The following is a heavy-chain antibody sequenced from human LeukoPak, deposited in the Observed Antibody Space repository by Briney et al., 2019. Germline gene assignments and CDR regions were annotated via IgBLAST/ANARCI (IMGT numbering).Heavy chain of an antibody. Sequence: SVKVSCKASGGTFSSYAISWVRQAPGQGLEWMGRIIPIFGTANYAQKFQGRVTITTDESTSTAYMELSSLRSEDTAVYYSAREDYYGSGSHPFDYWGQGTLVTVSS. CDR3: AREDYYGSGSHPFDY. J-gene: IGHJ4*02. CDR2: IIPIFGTA. V-gene: IGHV1-69*05. D-gene: IGHD3-10*01. CDR1: GGTFSSYA.